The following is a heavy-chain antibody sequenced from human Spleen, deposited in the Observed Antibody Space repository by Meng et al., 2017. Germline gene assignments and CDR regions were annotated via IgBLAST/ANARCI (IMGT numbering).Heavy chain of an antibody. V-gene: IGHV3-23*01. Sequence: ETLSLTCAASGFTFSSYAMSWVRQAPGKGLEWVSAISGSGGSTYYADSVKGRFTISRDNSKNTLYLQMNSLRAEDTAVYYCAKLRTTVFHDRFDYWGQGTLVTVSS. CDR3: AKLRTTVFHDRFDY. CDR2: ISGSGGST. CDR1: GFTFSSYA. D-gene: IGHD4-17*01. J-gene: IGHJ4*02.